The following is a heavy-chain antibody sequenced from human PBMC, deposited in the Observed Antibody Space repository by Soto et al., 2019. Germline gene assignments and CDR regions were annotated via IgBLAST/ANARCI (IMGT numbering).Heavy chain of an antibody. D-gene: IGHD2-15*01. J-gene: IGHJ4*02. CDR2: IYYSGST. Sequence: PSETLSLTCTVSGGSISSSSYYWGWIRQPPGKGLEWIGSIYYSGSTYYNPSLKSRVTISVDTSKNQFSLKLSSVTAADTAVYYCASRYGSGGRCYLFDYWGKGTLVTVAS. CDR3: ASRYGSGGRCYLFDY. V-gene: IGHV4-39*01. CDR1: GGSISSSSYY.